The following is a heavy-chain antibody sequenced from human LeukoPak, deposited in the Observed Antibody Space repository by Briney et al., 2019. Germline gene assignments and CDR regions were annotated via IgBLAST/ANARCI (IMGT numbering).Heavy chain of an antibody. D-gene: IGHD2-2*02. J-gene: IGHJ5*02. CDR1: GYTFTSYD. CDR3: ARGRNYCSSTSCYRWFDP. Sequence: ASVKVSCKASGYTFTSYDINWVRQATGQGLEWMGWMNPNSGNTGYAQKFQGRVTMTRNTSISTAYMELSSLRSEDTAVYYCARGRNYCSSTSCYRWFDPWGQGTLVTVSS. CDR2: MNPNSGNT. V-gene: IGHV1-8*01.